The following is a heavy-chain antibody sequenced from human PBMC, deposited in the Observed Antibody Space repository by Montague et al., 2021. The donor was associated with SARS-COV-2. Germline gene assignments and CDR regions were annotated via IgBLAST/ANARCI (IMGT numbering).Heavy chain of an antibody. J-gene: IGHJ6*02. D-gene: IGHD2-8*01. CDR1: GGSNSGYY. V-gene: IGHV4-59*01. CDR3: ARLLRSCTNGVCRTYYYYAMDV. Sequence: SETLSLTCTVSGGSNSGYYWSWIRQPPGKGLEWIGYIYYSGSTKYNPFLESRVTVSVDRSKNQVSLKLSSVTAADTAVYYCARLLRSCTNGVCRTYYYYAMDVWGQGTTVTVSS. CDR2: IYYSGST.